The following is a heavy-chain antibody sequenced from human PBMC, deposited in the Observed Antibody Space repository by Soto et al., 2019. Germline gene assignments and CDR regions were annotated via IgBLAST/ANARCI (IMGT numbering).Heavy chain of an antibody. Sequence: ASVKVSCTVSGYTLTELSMHWVRQAPGKGLEWMGGFDPDDGETIYAQKFQGRVTMTEDTSTDTAYMELSSLRSEDTAVYYCATVAAGPRSNYYYMDVWGKGTTVTVSS. CDR2: FDPDDGET. CDR1: GYTLTELS. CDR3: ATVAAGPRSNYYYMDV. V-gene: IGHV1-24*01. J-gene: IGHJ6*03. D-gene: IGHD1-1*01.